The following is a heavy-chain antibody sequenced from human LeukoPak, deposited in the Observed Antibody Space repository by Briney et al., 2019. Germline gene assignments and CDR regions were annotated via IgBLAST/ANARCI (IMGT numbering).Heavy chain of an antibody. CDR3: ARVSPDYSSSWFLGY. V-gene: IGHV4-59*01. CDR2: IYYSGST. D-gene: IGHD6-13*01. J-gene: IGHJ4*02. Sequence: SETLSLTCTVSGGSISSYYWSWIRQPPGKGLEWIGYIYYSGSTNYNPSLESRVTISVDTSKNQFSLKLSSVTAADTAVYYCARVSPDYSSSWFLGYWGQGTLVTVSS. CDR1: GGSISSYY.